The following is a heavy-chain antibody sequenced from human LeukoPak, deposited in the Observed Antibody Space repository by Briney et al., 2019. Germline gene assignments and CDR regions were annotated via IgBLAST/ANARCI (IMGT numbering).Heavy chain of an antibody. V-gene: IGHV3-33*01. Sequence: GGSLRLSCAASGFTFSSYGMHWVRQAPGKGLERVAVIWYDGSNKYYADSVKGRFTISRDNSKNTLYLQMNSLRAEDTAVYYCARGAEEGYFDLWGRGTLVTVSS. CDR2: IWYDGSNK. CDR1: GFTFSSYG. J-gene: IGHJ2*01. CDR3: ARGAEEGYFDL.